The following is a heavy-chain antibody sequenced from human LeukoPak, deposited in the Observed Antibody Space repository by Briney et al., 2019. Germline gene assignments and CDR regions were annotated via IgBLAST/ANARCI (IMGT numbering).Heavy chain of an antibody. CDR3: AKDQRYSGYYAGDY. D-gene: IGHD5-12*01. CDR1: GFTFSSYG. Sequence: GGSLRLSCAASGFTFSSYGMHWVRQAPGKGLEWVAVIWYDGSNKYYADSVKGRFTISRDNSKNTLYLQINSLRAEDTAVYYCAKDQRYSGYYAGDYWGQGTLVTVSS. CDR2: IWYDGSNK. V-gene: IGHV3-33*06. J-gene: IGHJ4*02.